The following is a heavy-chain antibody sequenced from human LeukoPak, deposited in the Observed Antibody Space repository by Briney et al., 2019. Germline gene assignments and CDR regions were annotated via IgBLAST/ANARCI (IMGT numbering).Heavy chain of an antibody. Sequence: GGSLRLSCAASGFTFSNYPMTWVRQAPGKGPEWVSAISGSGDSTKYAASVKGRFITSRDNSKNTLYLQMNSLRVEDTAVYYCAKDWRADFWGQGTLVTVSS. CDR1: GFTFSNYP. CDR3: AKDWRADF. V-gene: IGHV3-23*01. J-gene: IGHJ4*02. CDR2: ISGSGDST.